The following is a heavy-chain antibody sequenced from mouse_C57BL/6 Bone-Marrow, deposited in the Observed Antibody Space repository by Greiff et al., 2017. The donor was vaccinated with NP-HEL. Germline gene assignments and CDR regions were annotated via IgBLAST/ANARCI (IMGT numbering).Heavy chain of an antibody. J-gene: IGHJ3*01. CDR1: GYTFTDYN. CDR2: INPNNGGT. V-gene: IGHV1-18*01. CDR3: ARSGSSSWFAY. D-gene: IGHD1-1*01. Sequence: VQLKQSGPELVKPGASVKIPCKASGYTFTDYNMDWVKQSHGKSLEWIGDINPNNGGTIYNQKFKGKATLTVDKSSSTAYMELRSLTSEDTAVYYCARSGSSSWFAYWGQGTLVTVSA.